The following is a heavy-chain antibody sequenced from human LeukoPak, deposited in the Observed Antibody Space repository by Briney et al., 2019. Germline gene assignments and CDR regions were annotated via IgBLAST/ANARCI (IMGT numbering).Heavy chain of an antibody. J-gene: IGHJ6*03. CDR1: GFTFSDYS. CDR2: ISSSGSTI. Sequence: GGSLRLSCAASGFTFSDYSMNWVRQAPGKGLEWVSYISSSGSTIYYADSVKGRFTISRDNAKNSLYLQMNSLRAEDTAVYYCARDRGRTYYYGSVPVGMDVWGKGTTVTVSS. V-gene: IGHV3-48*04. D-gene: IGHD3-10*01. CDR3: ARDRGRTYYYGSVPVGMDV.